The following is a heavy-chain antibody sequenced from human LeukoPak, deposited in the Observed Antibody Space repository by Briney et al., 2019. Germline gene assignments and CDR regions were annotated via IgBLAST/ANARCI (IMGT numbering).Heavy chain of an antibody. Sequence: ASVKVSCKAYGYTFTDYYMHWVRQAPGQGLEWMGWINPNSGDLSSAQKFQGRVTMTKDTSLSTAYMELSSLRSDDMAVYYCARGPPSIVVVPSALDYWGQGTLVTVSS. D-gene: IGHD2-2*01. J-gene: IGHJ4*02. CDR3: ARGPPSIVVVPSALDY. V-gene: IGHV1-2*02. CDR2: INPNSGDL. CDR1: GYTFTDYY.